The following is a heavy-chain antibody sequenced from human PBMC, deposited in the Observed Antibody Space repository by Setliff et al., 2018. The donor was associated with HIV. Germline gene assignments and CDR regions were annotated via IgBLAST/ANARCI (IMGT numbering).Heavy chain of an antibody. Sequence: ETLSLTCTVSGDSTSSSSSYWGWIRQPPGKGLEWIGSIYYSGSTYYNPSLKSRVTISVDTSKNQFSLKLNSVTAADTAVYYCARTRGYTYGYIDSWAQGTLVT. CDR2: IYYSGST. D-gene: IGHD5-18*01. J-gene: IGHJ4*02. CDR3: ARTRGYTYGYIDS. CDR1: GDSTSSSSSY. V-gene: IGHV4-39*01.